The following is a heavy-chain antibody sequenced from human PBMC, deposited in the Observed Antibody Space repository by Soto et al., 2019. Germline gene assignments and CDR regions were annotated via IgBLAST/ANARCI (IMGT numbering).Heavy chain of an antibody. CDR1: GGSISSSSYY. J-gene: IGHJ4*02. Sequence: QLQLQESGPGLVKPSETLSLTCTVSGGSISSSSYYWGWIRQPPGKGLEWIGSIYYSGSTYYNPSLKSRVTISVDTSKNQFSLKLSSVTAADTAVYYCVRHTIFGVVIRGDYFDYWGQGTLVTVSS. CDR2: IYYSGST. V-gene: IGHV4-39*01. CDR3: VRHTIFGVVIRGDYFDY. D-gene: IGHD3-3*01.